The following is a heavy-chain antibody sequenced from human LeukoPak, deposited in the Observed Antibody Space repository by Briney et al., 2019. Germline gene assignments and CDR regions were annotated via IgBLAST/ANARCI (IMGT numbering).Heavy chain of an antibody. D-gene: IGHD4-17*01. CDR1: GGSINNHI. J-gene: IGHJ4*02. CDR3: ARSTVTTSDYFDY. CDR2: TYYSGST. V-gene: IGHV4-59*11. Sequence: SETLSLTCSVSGGSINNHIWSWIRQPPGKGLEWIAYTYYSGSTYYNPSLKSRVTISVDRSKNQFSLKLSSVTAADTAVYYCARSTVTTSDYFDYWGQGTLVTVSS.